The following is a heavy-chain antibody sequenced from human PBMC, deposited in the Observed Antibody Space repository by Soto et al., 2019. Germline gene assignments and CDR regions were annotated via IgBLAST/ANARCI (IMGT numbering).Heavy chain of an antibody. Sequence: PSETLSLTCAVYGVTFSGYYWSWIRQPPGKGLEWIGEINHSGSTNYNPSLKSRVTISVDTSKNQFSLKLSSVTAADTAVYYCARGWGLVVPAAMSSSRYYFDYWGQGTLVTVSS. CDR2: INHSGST. CDR1: GVTFSGYY. D-gene: IGHD2-2*01. CDR3: ARGWGLVVPAAMSSSRYYFDY. J-gene: IGHJ4*02. V-gene: IGHV4-34*01.